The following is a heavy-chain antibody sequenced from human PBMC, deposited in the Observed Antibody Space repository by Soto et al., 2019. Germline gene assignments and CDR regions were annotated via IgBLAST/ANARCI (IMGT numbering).Heavy chain of an antibody. V-gene: IGHV4-61*01. J-gene: IGHJ4*02. Sequence: SETLSLTCSVSGGSVSDKTYYWSWIRQPPGKRLEWIGYVYYSGTTNYNPPLKSRVTMSVDTSKNQFSLKLSSVAAADTAVYYCARVSSLRILTGSFDYPGPGTLLTVS. CDR2: VYYSGTT. D-gene: IGHD3-9*01. CDR3: ARVSSLRILTGSFDY. CDR1: GGSVSDKTYY.